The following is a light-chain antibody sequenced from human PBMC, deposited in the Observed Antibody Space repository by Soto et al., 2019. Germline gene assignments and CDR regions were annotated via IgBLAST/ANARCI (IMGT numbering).Light chain of an antibody. J-gene: IGKJ1*01. CDR3: QQYGSSLSWT. CDR1: QSVSSSY. Sequence: EIVLTQSPGTLSLSPGERATLSCRASQSVSSSYLAWYQQKPGQAPRLLIYGASSRATGIPDRFSGSGFRTVFTLNISRQEPEDFPVYYCQQYGSSLSWTFGQGTKVDIK. CDR2: GAS. V-gene: IGKV3-20*01.